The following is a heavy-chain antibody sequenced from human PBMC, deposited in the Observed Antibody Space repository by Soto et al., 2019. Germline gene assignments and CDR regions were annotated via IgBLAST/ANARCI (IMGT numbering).Heavy chain of an antibody. Sequence: QVQVQQSGPGLVKPSQTLSLTCAISGDSVSSNSASWNWMRQSRSRGLEWLGRTYYRSKWYSDYAVSLESRTSIKPYTAKHQFSLQLNSVTPEDTAVYYCARAAYSGSYQGYFDYWGQGTLVTVSS. J-gene: IGHJ4*02. V-gene: IGHV6-1*01. CDR1: GDSVSSNSAS. CDR2: TYYRSKWYS. D-gene: IGHD1-26*01. CDR3: ARAAYSGSYQGYFDY.